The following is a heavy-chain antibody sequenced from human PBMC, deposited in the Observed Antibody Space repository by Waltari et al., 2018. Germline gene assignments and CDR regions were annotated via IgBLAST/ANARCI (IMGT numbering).Heavy chain of an antibody. D-gene: IGHD1-20*01. Sequence: QVRLVQSGTEVRIPGSSVKVSCKASGGTFNTYAVNWVRQVPGRGPEWMGRIVPVIDIANYAQKFQARLTITADKSTSTAYMELSGLTSEDSATYYCAAATVTTEVITPELDFWGQGTLVTVSS. CDR3: AAATVTTEVITPELDF. CDR2: IVPVIDIA. CDR1: GGTFNTYA. V-gene: IGHV1-69*09. J-gene: IGHJ4*02.